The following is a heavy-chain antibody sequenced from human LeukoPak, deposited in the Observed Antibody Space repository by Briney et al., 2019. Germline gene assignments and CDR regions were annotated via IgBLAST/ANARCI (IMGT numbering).Heavy chain of an antibody. CDR1: GGSISSSNYY. CDR3: ARHASPVAMGSYFDS. Sequence: SETLSLTCTVSGGSISSSNYYWGWIRQPPGKGLEWIGSVYYSGTTYYNPSLKSRVTISVDTSKNQFSLKLSSVTAADTAVYYCARHASPVAMGSYFDSWGQGTLVTVSS. V-gene: IGHV4-39*01. J-gene: IGHJ4*02. CDR2: VYYSGTT. D-gene: IGHD5-18*01.